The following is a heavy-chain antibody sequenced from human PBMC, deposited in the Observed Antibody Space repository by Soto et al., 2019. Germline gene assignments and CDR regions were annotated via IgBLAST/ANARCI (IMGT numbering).Heavy chain of an antibody. CDR2: ISSYNGDT. J-gene: IGHJ6*02. CDR1: GYTFTRSG. D-gene: IGHD5-12*01. Sequence: ASVKVSCKASGYTFTRSGISWVRQAPGRGPEWMGWISSYNGDTNYAQTFQGRVTMTTDTFTSTAYMELRSLRSDDTAVYYCAREGVAPYYYYGMDVWGQGTPVTVSS. V-gene: IGHV1-18*01. CDR3: AREGVAPYYYYGMDV.